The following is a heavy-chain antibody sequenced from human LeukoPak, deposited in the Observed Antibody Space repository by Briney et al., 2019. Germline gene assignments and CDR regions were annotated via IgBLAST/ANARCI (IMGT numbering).Heavy chain of an antibody. CDR1: GYTFTGYY. J-gene: IGHJ5*02. CDR2: INPNSGGT. D-gene: IGHD6-6*01. V-gene: IGHV1-2*02. CDR3: AYSSSPGSWFDP. Sequence: ASVKASCKASGYTFTGYYMHWVRQAPGQGLEWMGWINPNSGGTNYAQKFQGRVTMTRDTSISTAYMELSRLRSDDTAVYYCAYSSSPGSWFDPWGQGTLVTVSS.